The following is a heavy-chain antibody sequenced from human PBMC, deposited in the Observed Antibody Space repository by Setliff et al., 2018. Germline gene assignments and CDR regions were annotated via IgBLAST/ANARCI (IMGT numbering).Heavy chain of an antibody. CDR1: GDPIDSYY. CDR2: IYGGGAT. Sequence: PSETLSLTCSVSGDPIDSYYWSWVRQSAGRGLEWIGRIYGGGATNYNPSLKARLTISVDNSKNQFSLQLTSVTAADTALYFCARERYFDWFFEDWGHGTLVTV. CDR3: ARERYFDWFFED. J-gene: IGHJ4*01. D-gene: IGHD3-9*01. V-gene: IGHV4-4*07.